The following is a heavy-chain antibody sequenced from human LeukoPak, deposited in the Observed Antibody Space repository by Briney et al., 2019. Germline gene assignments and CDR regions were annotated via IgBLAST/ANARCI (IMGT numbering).Heavy chain of an antibody. Sequence: GGSLRLSCAASGFILSDYWMSWVRQAPGKGLEWVATIKQDGSEKEYVDSVKGRFIVSRDNTYKSVYLQMNSLRAEDTAVYYCARDFRFLEDYWGQGTLVTVSS. D-gene: IGHD3-3*01. CDR2: IKQDGSEK. CDR1: GFILSDYW. V-gene: IGHV3-7*01. J-gene: IGHJ4*02. CDR3: ARDFRFLEDY.